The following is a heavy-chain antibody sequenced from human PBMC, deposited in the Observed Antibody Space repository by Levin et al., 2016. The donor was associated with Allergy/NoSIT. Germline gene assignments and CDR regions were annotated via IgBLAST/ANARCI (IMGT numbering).Heavy chain of an antibody. CDR2: IYYSGTT. J-gene: IGHJ4*02. D-gene: IGHD3-22*01. V-gene: IGHV4-31*03. Sequence: SETLSLTCTVSGGSITSSNYYWSWIRQHPGKGLEWIGYIYYSGTTYYNPSLKSRVSISEDMYKNQFTLKLSSVTAADTAVYYCAREAYYDSSGYLDDWGQGTLVTVSS. CDR1: GGSITSSNYY. CDR3: AREAYYDSSGYLDD.